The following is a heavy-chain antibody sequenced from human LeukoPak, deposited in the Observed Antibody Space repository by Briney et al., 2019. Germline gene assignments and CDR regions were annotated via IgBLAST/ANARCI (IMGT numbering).Heavy chain of an antibody. D-gene: IGHD3-22*01. CDR2: IYYTGST. CDR1: GVSVSSGSYY. Sequence: SETLSLTCTVSGVSVSSGSYYWSWIRQPPGKGLEWVGYIYYTGSTNYNPSLKSRVTISVDTSKNQFSLKLSSVTAADTAVYYCARFYYDSSGFYYYFDYWGQGALVTVSS. V-gene: IGHV4-61*01. J-gene: IGHJ4*02. CDR3: ARFYYDSSGFYYYFDY.